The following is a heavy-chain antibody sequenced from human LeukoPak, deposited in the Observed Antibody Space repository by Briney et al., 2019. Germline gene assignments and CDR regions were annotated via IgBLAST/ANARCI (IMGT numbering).Heavy chain of an antibody. CDR2: IDHSGTT. CDR3: ARLYGDYVSLDY. CDR1: GGSFSGYY. Sequence: SETLSLTCAVYGGSFSGYYWSWIRQPPGKGLQWIGEIDHSGTTNCNPSLKSRVTISVDKSRNQFSLKLSSVTAADTAVYYCARLYGDYVSLDYWGQGTLVTVSS. D-gene: IGHD4-17*01. V-gene: IGHV4-34*01. J-gene: IGHJ4*02.